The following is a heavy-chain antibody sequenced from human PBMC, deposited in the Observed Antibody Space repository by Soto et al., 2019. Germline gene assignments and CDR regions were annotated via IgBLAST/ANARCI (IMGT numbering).Heavy chain of an antibody. J-gene: IGHJ4*02. D-gene: IGHD3-10*01. CDR3: ARVDPGGFGDLDY. CDR2: IYYSGDT. V-gene: IGHV4-31*03. Sequence: SETLSLTCTVSGGSISSGGSYWSWIRQHPGKGLEWIGYIYYSGDTYYNPSLKSRISISVDTSKNQFSLKLNSVTVADTAVYYCARVDPGGFGDLDYWGQGTLVTVSS. CDR1: GGSISSGGSY.